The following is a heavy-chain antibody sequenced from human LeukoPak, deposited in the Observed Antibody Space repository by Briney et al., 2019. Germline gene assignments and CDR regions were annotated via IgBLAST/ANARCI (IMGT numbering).Heavy chain of an antibody. CDR3: AKDDYYYDSSGHIGDY. J-gene: IGHJ4*02. D-gene: IGHD3-22*01. CDR2: ISYDGSNK. V-gene: IGHV3-30*18. CDR1: GFTFSSYG. Sequence: GRSLRLSCAASGFTFSSYGMHWVRQAPGKGLEWVAVISYDGSNKYYADSVKGRFTISRDNSKNTLYLQMNSLRAEDTAVYYCAKDDYYYDSSGHIGDYWGQGTLVTVSS.